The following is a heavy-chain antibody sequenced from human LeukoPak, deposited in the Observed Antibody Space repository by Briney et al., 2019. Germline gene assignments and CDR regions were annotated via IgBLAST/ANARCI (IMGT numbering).Heavy chain of an antibody. J-gene: IGHJ1*01. D-gene: IGHD2-2*01. CDR2: ISAYNGNT. CDR3: ARELAELGYCSSTSCYGSLYFQY. CDR1: GYTFTSYG. Sequence: ASVKVSCKASGYTFTSYGISWVRQAPGQGLEWMGWISAYNGNTNYAQKLQGRVTMTTDTSTSTAYMELRSLRSDDTAVYYCARELAELGYCSSTSCYGSLYFQYWGQGTLVTVSS. V-gene: IGHV1-18*01.